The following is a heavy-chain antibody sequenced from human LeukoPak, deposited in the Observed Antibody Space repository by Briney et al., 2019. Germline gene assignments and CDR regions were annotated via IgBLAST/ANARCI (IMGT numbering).Heavy chain of an antibody. CDR1: GGSFSGYY. V-gene: IGHV4-34*01. CDR2: INHSGST. CDR3: ARHYFDI. Sequence: SETLSLTCVVYGGSFSGYYWSWIRRPPGKGLEWIGEINHSGSTNYNPSLKSRVTISVDTSKNQFSLKLSSVTAADTAVYYCARHYFDIWGQGTMVTVSS. J-gene: IGHJ3*02.